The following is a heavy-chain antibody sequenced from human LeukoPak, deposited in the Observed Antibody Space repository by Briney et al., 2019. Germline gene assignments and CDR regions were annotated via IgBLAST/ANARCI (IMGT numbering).Heavy chain of an antibody. D-gene: IGHD2-21*01. CDR2: IYPGDSDT. CDR1: GYSFTSYW. Sequence: GESLKIPCKGSGYSFTSYWIGWVRQMPGKGLEWMGIIYPGDSDTRYSPPFQGQVTISADKSISTAYLQWSSLKASDTAMYYCARRVSYCGGDCFLDYWGQGTLVTVSS. CDR3: ARRVSYCGGDCFLDY. V-gene: IGHV5-51*01. J-gene: IGHJ4*02.